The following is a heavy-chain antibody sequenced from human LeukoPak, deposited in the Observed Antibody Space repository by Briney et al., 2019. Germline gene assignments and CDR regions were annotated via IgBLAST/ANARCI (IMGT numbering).Heavy chain of an antibody. CDR3: ARDGDYGDTYYGMDV. Sequence: GGSLRLSCAASGFTVSSNYMSWVRQAPGKGLEWVSVIYSGGSTYYADSVKGRFTISRDNSKNTLYLQMNSLRAEDTAVYYCARDGDYGDTYYGMDVWGQGTTVTVSS. J-gene: IGHJ6*02. CDR1: GFTVSSNY. CDR2: IYSGGST. V-gene: IGHV3-53*01. D-gene: IGHD4-17*01.